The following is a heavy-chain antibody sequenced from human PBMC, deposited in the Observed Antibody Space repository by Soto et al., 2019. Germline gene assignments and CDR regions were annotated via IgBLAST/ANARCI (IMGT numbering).Heavy chain of an antibody. V-gene: IGHV1-18*04. Sequence: ASVKVSCKASGYTFTSYVISWVRQAPGQGLEWMGWISAYNGNANYAQDLQGRVTMTTDTSTSTAYMELRSLRSDDTAVYYCARNVCPRSGGSCHYYYYFGMNVWGQGTTVTVSS. CDR3: ARNVCPRSGGSCHYYYYFGMNV. CDR2: ISAYNGNA. J-gene: IGHJ6*02. D-gene: IGHD2-15*01. CDR1: GYTFTSYV.